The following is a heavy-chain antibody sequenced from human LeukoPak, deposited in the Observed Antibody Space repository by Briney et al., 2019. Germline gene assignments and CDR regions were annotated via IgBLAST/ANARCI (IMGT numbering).Heavy chain of an antibody. CDR1: GFTFNKYG. CDR2: RSDDGSAQ. V-gene: IGHV3-30*18. CDR3: AKDRDPYSSGTWDS. J-gene: IGHJ1*01. D-gene: IGHD3-22*01. Sequence: GGSLRLSCIASGFTFNKYGMHWVRQAPGKGLELVAVRSDDGSAQHYADSVRGRFTLSRDNSKNTLSLQMNSLRPEDTAMYFCAKDRDPYSSGTWDSWGQGTLVIVSS.